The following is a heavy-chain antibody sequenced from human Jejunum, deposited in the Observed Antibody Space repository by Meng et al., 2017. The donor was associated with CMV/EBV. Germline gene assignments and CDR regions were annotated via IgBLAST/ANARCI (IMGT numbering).Heavy chain of an antibody. CDR2: INAYNGDT. Sequence: VQQWDSGGEVKKPGASVKVSCKASVYYFTNYGITWVRQSPGQGLEWMGWINAYNGDTNYAQTLQGRVTMTTDTSTSTAYMELRSLRSDDTAVYYCARVEVGITSGDYWGQGTLVTVSS. V-gene: IGHV1-18*01. CDR1: VYYFTNYG. CDR3: ARVEVGITSGDY. D-gene: IGHD1-26*01. J-gene: IGHJ4*02.